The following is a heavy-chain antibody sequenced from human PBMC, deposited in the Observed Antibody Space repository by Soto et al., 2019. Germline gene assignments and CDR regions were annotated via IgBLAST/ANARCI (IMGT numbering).Heavy chain of an antibody. V-gene: IGHV3-30*03. Sequence: QVQLVESGGGVVQPGRSLTVSCAASGISISTYAMNWVRKAPGKGLEWVAVISQDGSVKYYADSVKGRFTISRDNPKNTLFLQMNSLGADDTAVYYCAGRQQNYYYYGMDVWGQGTTVTVSS. CDR1: GISISTYA. CDR2: ISQDGSVK. D-gene: IGHD6-13*01. J-gene: IGHJ6*02. CDR3: AGRQQNYYYYGMDV.